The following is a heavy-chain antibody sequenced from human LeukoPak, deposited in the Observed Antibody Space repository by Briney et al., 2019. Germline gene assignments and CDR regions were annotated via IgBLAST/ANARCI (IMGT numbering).Heavy chain of an antibody. J-gene: IGHJ4*02. V-gene: IGHV4-39*01. D-gene: IGHD3-10*01. Sequence: KPSETLSLTCTVSGDSISVSDYYWGWIRQPPGKGLEWIGSVYYNGDTYYNPSLRSRVTTSIDTSKNQSSLRLSSVTAADTSVYYCARHRAHSDYIDYWGQGTLVTVSS. CDR3: ARHRAHSDYIDY. CDR2: VYYNGDT. CDR1: GDSISVSDYY.